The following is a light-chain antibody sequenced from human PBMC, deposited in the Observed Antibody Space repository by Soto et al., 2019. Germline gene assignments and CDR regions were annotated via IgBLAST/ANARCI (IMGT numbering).Light chain of an antibody. V-gene: IGKV1-39*01. CDR3: QHSYSTSQVT. J-gene: IGKJ1*01. Sequence: DIQMTQSPSSLSASVGDRVTITCRASQSISSYLNWYQQKPGKAHKLLIYAASSLQSGVPSRFSGSGSGTDFTLTISRLQPEDFATYYCQHSYSTSQVTFGQGTKVEIK. CDR2: AAS. CDR1: QSISSY.